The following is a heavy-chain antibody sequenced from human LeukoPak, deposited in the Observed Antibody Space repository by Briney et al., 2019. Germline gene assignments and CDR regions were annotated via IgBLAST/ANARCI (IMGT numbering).Heavy chain of an antibody. D-gene: IGHD3-22*01. V-gene: IGHV4-38-2*02. Sequence: PSETLSLTCTVSGYSISSGYYWGWIRQPPGKGLEWIGSIYHSGSTYYNPSLKSRVTISVDTSKNQFSLKLSSVTAADTAVYYCAHSSGYYRLYSFDYWGQGTLVTVSS. CDR2: IYHSGST. J-gene: IGHJ4*02. CDR1: GYSISSGYY. CDR3: AHSSGYYRLYSFDY.